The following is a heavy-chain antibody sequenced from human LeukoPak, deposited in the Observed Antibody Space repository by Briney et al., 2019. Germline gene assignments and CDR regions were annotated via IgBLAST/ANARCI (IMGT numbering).Heavy chain of an antibody. J-gene: IGHJ5*02. CDR2: TYWDDDK. CDR3: AHTSAAVVAEEDRFDP. D-gene: IGHD2-15*01. CDR1: GFSLTTSAVG. V-gene: IGHV2-5*02. Sequence: ESGPTLVNPTQTLTLTCTFSGFSLTTSAVGVAWIRQPPGKALEWLALTYWDDDKRYSPSLKSRLTITKPTSKNQVVLTMANMDPVDTATYYGAHTSAAVVAEEDRFDPWGQGTLVTVSS.